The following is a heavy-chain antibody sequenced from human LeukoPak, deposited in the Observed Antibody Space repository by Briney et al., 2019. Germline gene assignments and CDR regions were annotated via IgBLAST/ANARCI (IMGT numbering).Heavy chain of an antibody. CDR3: ARAHYDSSGYYYGRSYYFGY. J-gene: IGHJ4*02. V-gene: IGHV1-69*05. D-gene: IGHD3-22*01. Sequence: SVKVSCKASGGTFSSYAISWVRQAPGQGLEWMGGIIPIFGTANYAQKFQGRVTITTDESTSTAYMELSSLRSEDTAVYYCARAHYDSSGYYYGRSYYFGYWGQGTLVTVSS. CDR1: GGTFSSYA. CDR2: IIPIFGTA.